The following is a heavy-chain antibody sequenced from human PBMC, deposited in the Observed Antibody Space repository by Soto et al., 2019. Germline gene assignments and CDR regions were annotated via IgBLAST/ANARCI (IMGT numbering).Heavy chain of an antibody. J-gene: IGHJ6*02. Sequence: EVQLLESGGGLVQPGGSLRLSCAASGFTFSSYAMSWVRQAPGKGLEWVSAISGSGGSTYYADSVKGRFTISRDNSKNTLYLQMNSLRAEDTAVYYCAKGKYCSSTSCPYYYGMDVWGQGTKVTVSS. CDR1: GFTFSSYA. D-gene: IGHD2-2*01. CDR2: ISGSGGST. CDR3: AKGKYCSSTSCPYYYGMDV. V-gene: IGHV3-23*01.